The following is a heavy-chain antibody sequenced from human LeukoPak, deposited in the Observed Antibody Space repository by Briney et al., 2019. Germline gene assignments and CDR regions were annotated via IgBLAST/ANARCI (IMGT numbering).Heavy chain of an antibody. D-gene: IGHD3-10*01. CDR3: ARGGMYYYGSGSYYDHFDY. J-gene: IGHJ4*02. Sequence: SQTLSLTCAISGDSVSSNSAVWNWIRQSPSRGLEWLGRTYYRSKWYNDYAVSVKSRITINPDTSKNQFSLQLNSVTPEDTAVYYCARGGMYYYGSGSYYDHFDYWGQGTLVTVSS. V-gene: IGHV6-1*01. CDR2: TYYRSKWYN. CDR1: GDSVSSNSAV.